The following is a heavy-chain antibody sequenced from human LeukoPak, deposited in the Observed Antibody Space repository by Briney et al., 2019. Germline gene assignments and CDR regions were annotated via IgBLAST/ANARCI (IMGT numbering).Heavy chain of an antibody. CDR2: ISAYNGNT. CDR1: GYTFTSYG. V-gene: IGHV1-18*01. Sequence: GASVKVSCKASGYTFTSYGISWVRQAPGQGLEWMGWISAYNGNTNYAQKLQGRVTMTTDTSTSTAYMELRSLRSDDTAVYYCARSGTYYDILTGYSFDPWGQGTLVTVSS. D-gene: IGHD3-9*01. CDR3: ARSGTYYDILTGYSFDP. J-gene: IGHJ5*02.